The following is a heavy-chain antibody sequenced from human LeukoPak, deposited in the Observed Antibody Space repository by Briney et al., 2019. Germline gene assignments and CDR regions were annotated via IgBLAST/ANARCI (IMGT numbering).Heavy chain of an antibody. Sequence: SETLSLTCTVSGDSISSSTYFWGWIRQSPGKGLEWIGYISYIGSTNYNPSLKSRVTISLDTSKNQLSLKLTSVTAADTAMYYCARVTDWNDFDYWGQGTLVTVSS. D-gene: IGHD1-1*01. V-gene: IGHV4-61*05. CDR3: ARVTDWNDFDY. CDR1: GDSISSSTYF. J-gene: IGHJ4*02. CDR2: ISYIGST.